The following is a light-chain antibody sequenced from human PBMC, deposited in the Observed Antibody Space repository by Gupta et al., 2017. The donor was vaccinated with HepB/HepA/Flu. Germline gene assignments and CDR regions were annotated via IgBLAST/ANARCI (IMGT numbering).Light chain of an antibody. Sequence: VVLTHSTATLSVPPGERSTLSRWASQRVDNNLAWYQQKPGQAPRLLIYDASRRAAGIPARFSGSGSGTEFTLTISSLQSEDFAVYYCQQYKNWMYSFGQGTKLEI. CDR1: QRVDNN. CDR3: QQYKNWMYS. CDR2: DAS. J-gene: IGKJ2*03. V-gene: IGKV3-15*01.